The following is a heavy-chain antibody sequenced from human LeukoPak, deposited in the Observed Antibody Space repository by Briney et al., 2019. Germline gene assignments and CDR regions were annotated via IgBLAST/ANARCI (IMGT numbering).Heavy chain of an antibody. Sequence: ASVKVSCKASGYPFTDYYMHWVRQAPGQGLEWMGWINPNSGDTNYAQKFQGSVTLTRDKSISTAYMELSWLRSDDTAVYYCARDLSYYGSGNYYCDYWGQGTLVTVSS. CDR3: ARDLSYYGSGNYYCDY. CDR2: INPNSGDT. CDR1: GYPFTDYY. D-gene: IGHD3-10*01. J-gene: IGHJ4*02. V-gene: IGHV1-2*02.